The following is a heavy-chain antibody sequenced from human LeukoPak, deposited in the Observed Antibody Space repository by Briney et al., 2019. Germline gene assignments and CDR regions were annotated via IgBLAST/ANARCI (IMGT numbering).Heavy chain of an antibody. Sequence: SVTVSFKASGGTFSNHVMTWVRQAPGQGLEWMGGIISAFGPANYSQKFQGRVTITADESINTAYMELSSLRSEDTAVYYCARGVLPAAITSWFDPWGQGTLVTVFS. D-gene: IGHD2-2*01. J-gene: IGHJ5*02. CDR1: GGTFSNHV. CDR2: IISAFGPA. V-gene: IGHV1-69*13. CDR3: ARGVLPAAITSWFDP.